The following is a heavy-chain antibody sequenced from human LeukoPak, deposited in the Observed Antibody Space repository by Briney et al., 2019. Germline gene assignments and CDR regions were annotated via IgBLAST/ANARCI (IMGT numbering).Heavy chain of an antibody. D-gene: IGHD3-10*01. CDR1: GGTFSSYA. CDR3: ARKGPELLWFGELGGWFDP. Sequence: SVKVSCKASGGTFSSYAISWVRQAPGQGLEWMGGIIPIFGTANYAEKFQGRVTITTDECTSTAYIELSSLRSEDTAVYYCARKGPELLWFGELGGWFDPWGQGTLVTVSS. V-gene: IGHV1-69*05. J-gene: IGHJ5*02. CDR2: IIPIFGTA.